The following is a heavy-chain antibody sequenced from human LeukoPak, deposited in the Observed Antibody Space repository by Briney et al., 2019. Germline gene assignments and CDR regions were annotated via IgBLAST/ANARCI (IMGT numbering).Heavy chain of an antibody. J-gene: IGHJ4*02. D-gene: IGHD6-6*01. V-gene: IGHV3-11*01. Sequence: GGSLRLSCAASVFIFSDYCMSWIRQTPGKGLEWISYISNSDNDIYYAGSVKGRFTISRDNTRNSLFLQMNSLRPDDTAVYYCASGSSSVGYWGQGTLVTVSP. CDR2: ISNSDNDI. CDR1: VFIFSDYC. CDR3: ASGSSSVGY.